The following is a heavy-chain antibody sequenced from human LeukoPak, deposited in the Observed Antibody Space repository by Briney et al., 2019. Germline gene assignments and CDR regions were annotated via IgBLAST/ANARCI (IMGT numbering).Heavy chain of an antibody. CDR2: INPNGGDT. J-gene: IGHJ4*02. CDR1: GYNFPAYF. V-gene: IGHV1-2*06. D-gene: IGHD2-2*01. CDR3: VRVGFTTSWSNFDY. Sequence: ASVKVSCKAAGYNFPAYFMHWVRQAPGQGLEWMGRINPNGGDTNCAQKFQGRVTMTSDTSISTAYMELNSLMSDDTAVYYCVRVGFTTSWSNFDYWGQGTLVTVSA.